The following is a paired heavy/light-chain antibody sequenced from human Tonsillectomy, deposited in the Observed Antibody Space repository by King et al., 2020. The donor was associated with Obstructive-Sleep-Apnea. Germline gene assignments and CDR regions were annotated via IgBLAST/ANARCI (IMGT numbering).Light chain of an antibody. V-gene: IGKV3-20*01. Sequence: EIVLTQSPGTLSLSPGERATLSCRASQSLRSDYLAWYQQKPGQAPRLLIYGASSRATGIPDRFSGSGSGTDFTLTISRLEPEDFAVYYCQRYGGSPLFTFGPGTKVDIK. CDR3: QRYGGSPLFT. CDR1: QSLRSDY. J-gene: IGKJ3*01. CDR2: GAS.
Heavy chain of an antibody. CDR2: IYYTGST. V-gene: IGHV4-59*08. J-gene: IGHJ5*02. D-gene: IGHD5-12*01. CDR1: GGSIKDNF. Sequence: QVQLQESGPGLVKPSETLSLTCTVSGGSIKDNFWSWIRQPPGKGLEWIGYIYYTGSTNYNPSLKSRVTISVDTSKNQFSLKLTSVTAADTAVYYCAKQGGSGYYYWFDPWGQGTLVTVSS. CDR3: AKQGGSGYYYWFDP.